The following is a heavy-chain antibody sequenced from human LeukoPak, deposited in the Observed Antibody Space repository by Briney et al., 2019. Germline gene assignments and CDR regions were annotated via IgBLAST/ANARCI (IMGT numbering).Heavy chain of an antibody. CDR1: GGSISSGGYS. CDR3: ARDGYYYDSSGYSYYFDY. D-gene: IGHD3-22*01. V-gene: IGHV4-30-2*01. CDR2: IYHSGST. Sequence: SQTLSLTCAVSGGSISSGGYSWSWIRQPPGKGLEWIGYIYHSGSTYYNPSLKSRVTISVDRSKNQFSLKLSSVTAADTAVYYCARDGYYYDSSGYSYYFDYWGQGTLVTVSS. J-gene: IGHJ4*02.